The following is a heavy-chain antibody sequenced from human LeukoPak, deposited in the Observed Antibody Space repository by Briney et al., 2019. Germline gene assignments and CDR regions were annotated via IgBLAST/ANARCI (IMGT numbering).Heavy chain of an antibody. D-gene: IGHD3-22*01. CDR2: IKQDGSEK. CDR1: GFTFSSYW. V-gene: IGHV3-7*01. CDR3: ARDWGAGVYDGSGYRAFFDY. J-gene: IGHJ4*02. Sequence: GGSLRLSCAASGFTFSSYWMSWVRQAPGKGLAWVANIKQDGSEKYYVDSVKGRFTISRDNAKNSLYLQMNSLRAEDTAVYYCARDWGAGVYDGSGYRAFFDYWGQGTPVTVSS.